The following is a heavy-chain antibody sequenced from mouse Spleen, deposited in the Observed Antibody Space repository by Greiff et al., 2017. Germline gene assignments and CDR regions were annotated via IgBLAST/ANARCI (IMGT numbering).Heavy chain of an antibody. CDR3: ARSEVRRPAWFAY. Sequence: EVQLQQSGPELVKPGASVKISCKASGYTFTDYYMNWVKQSHGKSLEWIGDINPNNGGTSYNQKFKGKATLTVDKSSSTAYMELRSLTSEDSAVYYCARSEVRRPAWFAYWGQGTLVTVSA. J-gene: IGHJ3*01. CDR2: INPNNGGT. V-gene: IGHV1-26*01. CDR1: GYTFTDYY. D-gene: IGHD2-14*01.